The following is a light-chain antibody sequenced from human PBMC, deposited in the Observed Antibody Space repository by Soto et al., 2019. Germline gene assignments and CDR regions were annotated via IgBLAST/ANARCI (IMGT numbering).Light chain of an antibody. CDR2: GNN. CDR1: GSSIGTNT. J-gene: IGLJ2*01. Sequence: QAVVTQPPSASGTHGQRVTISCSGSGSSIGTNTVNWYRQLPGTAPKLLIYGNNQRPSGVPDRFSGSKSGTSASLAISGLQSEDEAEYYCAAWDGSLNNVLFGGGTKLTVL. V-gene: IGLV1-44*01. CDR3: AAWDGSLNNVL.